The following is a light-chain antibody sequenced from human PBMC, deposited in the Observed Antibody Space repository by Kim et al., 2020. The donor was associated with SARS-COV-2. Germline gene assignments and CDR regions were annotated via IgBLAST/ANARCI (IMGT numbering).Light chain of an antibody. CDR1: NIGSKS. CDR3: QVWDSSSDHRV. J-gene: IGLJ3*02. Sequence: YELTQPPSVSVAPGKTARITCGGNNIGSKSVHWYQQKPGQAPVLVIYYDSDRPSGIPERFSGSNSGNTATLTISRVEAGDEADDYCQVWDSSSDHRVFGGGTKLTVL. CDR2: YDS. V-gene: IGLV3-21*04.